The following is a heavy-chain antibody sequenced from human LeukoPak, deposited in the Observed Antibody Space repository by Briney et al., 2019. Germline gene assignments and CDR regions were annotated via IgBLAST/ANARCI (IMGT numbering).Heavy chain of an antibody. CDR2: LKSNRDGGTT. Sequence: GGSLRLSCTASGFTFGDYAMSWVRQAPGKGLEWVGRLKSNRDGGTTDYAAPVEGRFSISRDDSRNTLFLQMDSLKTDDTAVYFCTTGPEPAAMVFDFWGQGTLVTVSS. D-gene: IGHD2-2*01. J-gene: IGHJ4*02. CDR3: TTGPEPAAMVFDF. CDR1: GFTFGDYA. V-gene: IGHV3-15*01.